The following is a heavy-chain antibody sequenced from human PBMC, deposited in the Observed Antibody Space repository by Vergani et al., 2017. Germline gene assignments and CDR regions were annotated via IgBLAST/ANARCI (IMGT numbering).Heavy chain of an antibody. CDR3: ARDRLHGDYAPVGE. D-gene: IGHD4-17*01. CDR1: GGPFSSYA. J-gene: IGHJ4*02. Sequence: QVQLVQSGAEVKKPGSSVKVSCKASGGPFSSYAISWVRQAPGQGLEWMGGIIPIFGTANYAQKFQGRVTITADESTSTAYMELSSLRSEDTAVYYCARDRLHGDYAPVGEWGQGTLVTVSS. CDR2: IIPIFGTA. V-gene: IGHV1-69*01.